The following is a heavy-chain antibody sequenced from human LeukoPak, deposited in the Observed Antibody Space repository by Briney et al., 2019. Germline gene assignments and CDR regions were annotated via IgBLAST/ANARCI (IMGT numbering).Heavy chain of an antibody. CDR1: GGSISSSSYY. J-gene: IGHJ1*01. Sequence: SETLSLTCTVSGGSISSSSYYWGWIRQPPGKGLEWIGSIYYSGSTYYNPSLKSRVTISVDTSKNQFSLKLSSVTAADTAVYYCARDLDTFEAHSWQHWGQGTLVTVSS. CDR2: IYYSGST. D-gene: IGHD3-16*01. V-gene: IGHV4-39*07. CDR3: ARDLDTFEAHSWQH.